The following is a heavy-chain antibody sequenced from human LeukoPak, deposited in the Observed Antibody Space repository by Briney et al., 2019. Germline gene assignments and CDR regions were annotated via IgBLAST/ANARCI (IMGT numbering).Heavy chain of an antibody. CDR3: ARRPSGSTAGDHRPDWYFDP. CDR1: GYSISTGYY. V-gene: IGHV4-38-2*01. CDR2: IYHSGNT. J-gene: IGHJ2*01. Sequence: SETLSLTCVVSGYSISTGYYWGWIRPPPGKGLEWIGSIYHSGNTYHSPSLKSRVTISVDTSKNQFSLNLTSVTAADTAVYYCARRPSGSTAGDHRPDWYFDPWGPGTLVTVSS. D-gene: IGHD7-27*01.